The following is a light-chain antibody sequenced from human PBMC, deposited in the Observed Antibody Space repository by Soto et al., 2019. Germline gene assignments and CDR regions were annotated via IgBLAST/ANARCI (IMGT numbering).Light chain of an antibody. CDR1: QGIRNF. CDR2: AAS. CDR3: PHLNSYRRALA. Sequence: DIQLTQSPSFLSASVGDRVTITCRASQGIRNFLAWYQQKLGKAPKLLIYAASTLESGVSLRFSGSGSGTEFTLTISNLQPEDFATYYCPHLNSYRRALAFGGGTKVDIK. V-gene: IGKV1-9*01. J-gene: IGKJ4*01.